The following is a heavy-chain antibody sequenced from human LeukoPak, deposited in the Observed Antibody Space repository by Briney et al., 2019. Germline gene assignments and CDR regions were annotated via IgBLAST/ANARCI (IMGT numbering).Heavy chain of an antibody. CDR2: ISGSGGST. J-gene: IGHJ4*02. CDR1: GFTFSSYS. CDR3: ANHIVGATTN. V-gene: IGHV3-23*01. Sequence: GGPLRLSCAASGFTFSSYSMSWVRQAPGKGLEWVSAISGSGGSTYYADSVKGRFTISRDNSKNTLYLQMNSLRAEDTAVYYCANHIVGATTNWGQGTLVTVSS. D-gene: IGHD1-26*01.